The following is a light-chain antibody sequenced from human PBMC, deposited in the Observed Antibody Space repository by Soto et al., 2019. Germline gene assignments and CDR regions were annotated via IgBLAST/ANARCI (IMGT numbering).Light chain of an antibody. Sequence: QSVLTQPLSVSAAPGQKVTISCSGSSSNIGNNYVSWYQQLPGTAPKLLIYDNNKRPSGIPDRFSGSKSGTSATLGITGLQTGDEAEYYCGTWDSSLSAVVFGGGTKLTVL. J-gene: IGLJ2*01. V-gene: IGLV1-51*01. CDR2: DNN. CDR3: GTWDSSLSAVV. CDR1: SSNIGNNY.